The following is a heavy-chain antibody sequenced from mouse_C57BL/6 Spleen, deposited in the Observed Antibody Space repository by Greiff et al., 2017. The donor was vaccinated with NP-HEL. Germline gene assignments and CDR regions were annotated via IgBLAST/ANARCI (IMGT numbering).Heavy chain of an antibody. V-gene: IGHV3-6*01. CDR1: GYSITSGYY. D-gene: IGHD2-3*01. CDR3: ARDDGYYYYFDY. J-gene: IGHJ2*01. Sequence: EVKLVESGPGLVKPSQSLSLTCSVTGYSITSGYYWNWIRQFPGNKLEWMGYISYDGSNNYNPSLKNRISITRDTSKNQFFLKLNSVTTEDTATYYCARDDGYYYYFDYWGQGTTLTVSS. CDR2: ISYDGSN.